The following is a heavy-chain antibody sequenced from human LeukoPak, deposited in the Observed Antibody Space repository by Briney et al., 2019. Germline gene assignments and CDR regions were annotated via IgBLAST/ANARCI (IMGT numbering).Heavy chain of an antibody. J-gene: IGHJ4*02. V-gene: IGHV4-59*01. CDR2: IYYSGST. CDR3: ARVKVGEFDY. D-gene: IGHD4-17*01. CDR1: GGSISSYY. Sequence: NPSETLSLTRTVSGGSISSYYWSWIRQPPGKGLEWIGYIYYSGSTNYNPSLKSRVTISVDTSKNQFSLKLSSVTAADTAVYYCARVKVGEFDYWGQGTLVTVSS.